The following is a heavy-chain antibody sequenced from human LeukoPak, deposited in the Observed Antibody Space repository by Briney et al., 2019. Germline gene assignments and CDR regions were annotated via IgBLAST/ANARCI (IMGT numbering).Heavy chain of an antibody. V-gene: IGHV4-34*01. D-gene: IGHD1-1*01. CDR2: ASHSSNT. J-gene: IGHJ4*02. Sequence: SETLSLTCAVYGGSFSGHYWSWIRQPPGKGLEWIGEASHSSNTNYSPFLKSRVSISVDTSKNQFSLRLSSVTAADTAVYYCARRRDWNDVLDYWGQGTLVTVSS. CDR3: ARRRDWNDVLDY. CDR1: GGSFSGHY.